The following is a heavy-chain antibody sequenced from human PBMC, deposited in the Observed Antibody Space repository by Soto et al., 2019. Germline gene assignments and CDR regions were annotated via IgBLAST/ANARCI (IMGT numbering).Heavy chain of an antibody. CDR1: GFTFSKYA. CDR3: ANWVDGSSRYFDY. Sequence: EVQLLESGGDLVQPGGSLRLSCAASGFTFSKYAMTWARQAPGKGLEWVSAISGSGYNSYYADSVDGRFTISRDNSKNTLFLQMDSLRVEDTAVYYCANWVDGSSRYFDYWGQGTLVTVSS. D-gene: IGHD6-13*01. J-gene: IGHJ4*02. CDR2: ISGSGYNS. V-gene: IGHV3-23*01.